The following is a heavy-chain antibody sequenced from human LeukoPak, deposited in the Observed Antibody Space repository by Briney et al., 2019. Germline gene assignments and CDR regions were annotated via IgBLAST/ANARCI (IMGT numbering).Heavy chain of an antibody. V-gene: IGHV1-18*01. CDR3: ARAPCLADYYDSSGYYYF. D-gene: IGHD3-22*01. Sequence: ASVKVSCKASGYTFTSYGISWVRQAPGQELEWMGWISAYNGNTNYAQKLQGRVTMTTDTSTSTAYMELRSLRSDDTAVYYCARAPCLADYYDSSGYYYFWGQGTLVTVSS. CDR2: ISAYNGNT. CDR1: GYTFTSYG. J-gene: IGHJ4*02.